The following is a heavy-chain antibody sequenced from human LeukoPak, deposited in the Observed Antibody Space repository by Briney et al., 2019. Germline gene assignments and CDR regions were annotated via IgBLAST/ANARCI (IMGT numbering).Heavy chain of an antibody. CDR1: GFTFSSYA. D-gene: IGHD3-22*01. Sequence: GGSLRLSCAASGFTFSSYAMHWVRQAPGKGLEWVAVISYDGSNKYYADSVKGRFTISRDNSKNTLYLQMNSLRAEDTAVYYCARGGYYDSSGYPNYWGQGTLVTVSS. V-gene: IGHV3-30*04. CDR2: ISYDGSNK. J-gene: IGHJ4*02. CDR3: ARGGYYDSSGYPNY.